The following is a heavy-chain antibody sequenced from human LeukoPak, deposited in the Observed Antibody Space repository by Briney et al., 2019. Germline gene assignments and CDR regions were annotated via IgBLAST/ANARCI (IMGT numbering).Heavy chain of an antibody. CDR3: ARDGFPKNYDY. V-gene: IGHV3-30-3*01. Sequence: RGSLRLSCAASGFTFSSYAMHWVRQAPGKGLEWVAVISYDGSNKYYADSVKGRFTISRDNSKNTLYLQMNSLRAEDTAVYYCARDGFPKNYDYWGQGTLVTVSS. J-gene: IGHJ4*02. CDR1: GFTFSSYA. CDR2: ISYDGSNK.